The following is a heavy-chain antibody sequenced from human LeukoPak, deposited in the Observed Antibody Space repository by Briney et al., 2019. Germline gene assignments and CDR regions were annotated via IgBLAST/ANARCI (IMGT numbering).Heavy chain of an antibody. V-gene: IGHV3-23*01. Sequence: GGSLRLSCAASGFSLSSYWMTWVRQAPGKGLEWVSAISGSGGSTYYADSVKGRFTISRDNSKNTLYLQMNSLRAEDTAVYYCAKTFEDYYGSGTSEDGYFDYWGQGTLVTVSS. CDR1: GFSLSSYW. CDR2: ISGSGGST. J-gene: IGHJ4*02. CDR3: AKTFEDYYGSGTSEDGYFDY. D-gene: IGHD3-10*01.